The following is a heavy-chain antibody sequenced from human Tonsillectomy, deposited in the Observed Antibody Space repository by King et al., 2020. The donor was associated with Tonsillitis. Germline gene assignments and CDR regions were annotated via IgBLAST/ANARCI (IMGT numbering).Heavy chain of an antibody. D-gene: IGHD3-10*01. V-gene: IGHV4-59*01. CDR3: ARDLVPLDY. Sequence: QLQESGPGLVKPSETLSLTCTVSGGSISSYYWSWIRQPPGKGLEWIWYIYYSGSTNYNPSLKSRVTISVDTSKNQFSLKLSSVTAADTAVYYCARDLVPLDYWGQGTLVTVSS. CDR1: GGSISSYY. J-gene: IGHJ4*02. CDR2: IYYSGST.